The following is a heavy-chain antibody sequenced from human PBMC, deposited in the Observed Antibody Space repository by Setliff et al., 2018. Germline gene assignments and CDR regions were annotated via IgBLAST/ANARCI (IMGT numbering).Heavy chain of an antibody. Sequence: SSETLSLTCTVSGGSISSGTYYWSWIRQPAGKGLEWIGRIYTSGSTNYNPSLKSRVTMSLDTSKNQFSLKLTSVTAADTAVYFCARLGGLLVATMPFDYWGQGTLVTVSS. CDR1: GGSISSGTYY. J-gene: IGHJ4*02. V-gene: IGHV4-61*02. D-gene: IGHD5-12*01. CDR3: ARLGGLLVATMPFDY. CDR2: IYTSGST.